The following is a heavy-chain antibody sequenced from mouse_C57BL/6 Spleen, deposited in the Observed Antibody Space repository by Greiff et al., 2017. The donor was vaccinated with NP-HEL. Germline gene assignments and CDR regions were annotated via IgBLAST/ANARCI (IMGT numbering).Heavy chain of an antibody. CDR3: ARRAGDYGSSIYYAMDY. CDR1: GFSLSTSGMG. V-gene: IGHV8-12*01. J-gene: IGHJ4*01. CDR2: IYWDDDK. Sequence: QVTLKESGPGILQSSQTLSLTCSFSGFSLSTSGMGVSWIRQPSGKGLEWLAHIYWDDDKRYNPSLKSQLTISKDTSRNQVFLKITSVDTADTATYYCARRAGDYGSSIYYAMDYWGQGTSVTVSS. D-gene: IGHD1-1*01.